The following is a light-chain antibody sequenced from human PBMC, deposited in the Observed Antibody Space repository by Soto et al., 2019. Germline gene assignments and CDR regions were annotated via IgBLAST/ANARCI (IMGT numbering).Light chain of an antibody. CDR2: DAS. V-gene: IGKV3-15*01. J-gene: IGKJ1*01. CDR1: QSVRSS. CDR3: QQYNSWPET. Sequence: EIVLTQSPVTLSLSPGDRATLFCRASQSVRSSLAWYQQNPGQAPRLLIYDASTRATGIPARFSGSGSGTEFTLTISSLQSEDFAVYYCQQYNSWPETFGQGTKVDIK.